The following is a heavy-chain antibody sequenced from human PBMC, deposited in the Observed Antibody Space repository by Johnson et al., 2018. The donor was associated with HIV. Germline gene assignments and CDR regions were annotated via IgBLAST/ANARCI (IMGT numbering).Heavy chain of an antibody. CDR3: TTRGFVVVPAANLHAFDI. CDR2: IKSKTDGGTT. Sequence: VQLVESGGGLVQPGGSLRLSCAASGFTVSNKYMTWVRQSPWKGLEWVGRIKSKTDGGTTDYAAPVNGRFTIPRDDSKNTLYLQMNSLKTEDTAVYYCTTRGFVVVPAANLHAFDIWGQGTMVTVSS. V-gene: IGHV3-15*01. J-gene: IGHJ3*02. CDR1: GFTVSNKY. D-gene: IGHD2-2*01.